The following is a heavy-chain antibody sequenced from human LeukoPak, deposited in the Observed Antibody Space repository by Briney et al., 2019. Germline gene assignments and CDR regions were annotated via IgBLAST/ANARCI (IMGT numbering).Heavy chain of an antibody. CDR3: AKGRGYCSGGSCYPSPFDH. CDR2: ISSSGGST. D-gene: IGHD2-15*01. Sequence: GGSLRPSCAASGFTFSGYGMNWVRQAPGKGLEWVSTISSSGGSTYYADSVKGRFTISRDNSKNTLYVQMNSLRGEDTAVYYCAKGRGYCSGGSCYPSPFDHWGQGTLVTVSS. V-gene: IGHV3-23*01. J-gene: IGHJ4*02. CDR1: GFTFSGYG.